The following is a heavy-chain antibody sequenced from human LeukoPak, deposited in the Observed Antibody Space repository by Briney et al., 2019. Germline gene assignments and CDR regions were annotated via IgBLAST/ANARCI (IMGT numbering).Heavy chain of an antibody. Sequence: GGSLRLSCAASGFTFSSYAMSWVRQAPGKGLEWVSAISGSGGSTYYADSVKGRFTISRDNSKNTLYLQMNSLRAEDTAVYYCARGPGAWTNEGFDYWGQGTLVTVSS. D-gene: IGHD1-1*01. J-gene: IGHJ4*02. CDR1: GFTFSSYA. CDR2: ISGSGGST. V-gene: IGHV3-23*01. CDR3: ARGPGAWTNEGFDY.